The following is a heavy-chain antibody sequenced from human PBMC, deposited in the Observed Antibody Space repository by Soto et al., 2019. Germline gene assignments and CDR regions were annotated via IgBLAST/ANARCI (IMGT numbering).Heavy chain of an antibody. Sequence: GESLKISCKGSGYSFTIYWISLVVQMPGKGLEWMGRIDPSDSYTNYSPSFQGHVTISADKSISTAYPQWSSLKASDTAMYYCARRSSGWSYYYYGMDVWGQGTTVTVSS. CDR1: GYSFTIYW. V-gene: IGHV5-10-1*01. CDR2: IDPSDSYT. D-gene: IGHD6-19*01. CDR3: ARRSSGWSYYYYGMDV. J-gene: IGHJ6*02.